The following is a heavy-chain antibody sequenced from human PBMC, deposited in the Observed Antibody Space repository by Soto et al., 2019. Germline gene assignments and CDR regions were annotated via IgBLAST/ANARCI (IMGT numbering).Heavy chain of an antibody. V-gene: IGHV4-34*01. Sequence: SETLSVSCGVEGGSFGGYYWTWIRQPPGTGLEWIGEINHSGSTNYNPSLKSRVTISVDTSKNSLYLQMNSLRAEDTAVYYCARVRLYASGSSIHWFDPSGQRTLVTVPS. D-gene: IGHD3-10*01. J-gene: IGHJ5*02. CDR1: GGSFGGYY. CDR2: INHSGST. CDR3: ARVRLYASGSSIHWFDP.